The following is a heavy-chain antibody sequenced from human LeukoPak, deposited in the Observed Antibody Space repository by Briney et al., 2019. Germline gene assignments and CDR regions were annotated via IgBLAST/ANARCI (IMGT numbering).Heavy chain of an antibody. CDR2: INPSDGST. Sequence: ASVKVSCKASGYTSTNHYIHWVRQAPGQGLEWMGMINPSDGSTSYAQKFLGRVTVTRDTSTSTVNMELSSLASEDTAVYYCARASLTGTTSDYWGQGTLVTVSS. CDR1: GYTSTNHY. J-gene: IGHJ4*02. V-gene: IGHV1-46*01. D-gene: IGHD1-7*01. CDR3: ARASLTGTTSDY.